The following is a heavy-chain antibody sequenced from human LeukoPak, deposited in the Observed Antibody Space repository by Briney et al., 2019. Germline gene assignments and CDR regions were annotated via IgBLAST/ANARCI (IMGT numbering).Heavy chain of an antibody. CDR1: GFTFSSYA. Sequence: GGSLRLSCAASGFTFSSYAMHWVRQAPGKGLEWVAVIPYDGSNKYYADSVKGRFSISRDNSKNTLYLQMNSLRAEDTAVYYCARDTSKIRGVAKYFQHWGQGTLVTVSS. V-gene: IGHV3-30*04. CDR2: IPYDGSNK. CDR3: ARDTSKIRGVAKYFQH. D-gene: IGHD3-10*01. J-gene: IGHJ1*01.